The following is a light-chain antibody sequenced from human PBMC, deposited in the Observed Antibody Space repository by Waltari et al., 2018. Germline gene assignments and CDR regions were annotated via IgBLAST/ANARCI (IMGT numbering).Light chain of an antibody. V-gene: IGLV2-14*01. CDR3: SLYISSSTYLV. Sequence: QSALTQPASVSGSPGQSITISCTGTSNDAGTYNYVSWYQQHPDKAPKLMIYEVSYRPSGVSSRFSGSKSGNTASLTISGLQAEDEADYYCSLYISSSTYLVFGGGTKLTVL. J-gene: IGLJ2*01. CDR1: SNDAGTYNY. CDR2: EVS.